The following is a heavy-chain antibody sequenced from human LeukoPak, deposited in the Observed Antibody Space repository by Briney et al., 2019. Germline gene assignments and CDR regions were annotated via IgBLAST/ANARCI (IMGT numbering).Heavy chain of an antibody. Sequence: ASVKVSCKASGYTFTGYYMHWVRLAPGQGLEWMGWINPSSGGPIYAPRFQGRVTMTRDTSINTAYMELNELRSDDTAVYYCAGQKDPRPIDFWGQGTLVTVSS. CDR3: AGQKDPRPIDF. CDR2: INPSSGGP. V-gene: IGHV1-2*02. J-gene: IGHJ4*02. CDR1: GYTFTGYY.